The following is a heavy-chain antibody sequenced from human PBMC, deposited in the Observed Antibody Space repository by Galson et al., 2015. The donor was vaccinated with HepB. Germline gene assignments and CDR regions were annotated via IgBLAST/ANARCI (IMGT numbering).Heavy chain of an antibody. J-gene: IGHJ4*02. CDR1: GFTVSSNY. CDR3: WGGAYVEDY. CDR2: IYSGGST. V-gene: IGHV3-53*01. Sequence: SLRLSCAASGFTVSSNYMGWVRQAPGKGLECVSVIYSGGSTYYADSVKGRFTISRDNSKNTLYLQMNGLRAEDTAVYYCWGGAYVEDYWGQGTLVTVST. D-gene: IGHD5-12*01.